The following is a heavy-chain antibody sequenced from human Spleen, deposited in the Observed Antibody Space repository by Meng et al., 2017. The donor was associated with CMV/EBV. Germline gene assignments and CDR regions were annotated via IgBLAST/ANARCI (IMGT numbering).Heavy chain of an antibody. Sequence: GGSLRLSCAASGFRFEDYGMTWVRQAPGKGLEWVSSINWNGDSTGYADSVKGRFTISRDNAKNSLYLQMNGLRVEDTAVYYCARDRHQLPVYYYDYWGQGTLVTVSS. CDR2: INWNGDST. CDR3: ARDRHQLPVYYYDY. CDR1: GFRFEDYG. J-gene: IGHJ4*02. D-gene: IGHD2-2*01. V-gene: IGHV3-20*04.